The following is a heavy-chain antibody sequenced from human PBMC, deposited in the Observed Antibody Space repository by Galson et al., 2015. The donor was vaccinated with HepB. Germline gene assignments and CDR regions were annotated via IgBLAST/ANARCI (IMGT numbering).Heavy chain of an antibody. J-gene: IGHJ4*02. CDR2: ISYEGGNK. D-gene: IGHD1-26*01. V-gene: IGHV3-30-3*01. CDR1: GFIFSSYA. CDR3: ARDRRGSNSLGFDY. Sequence: SLRLSCAASGFIFSSYAMHWVRQAPGKGLEWVAFISYEGGNKYYADSVKGRFTISRDYIKNTLDLQMNSLRAEDTAVYYCARDRRGSNSLGFDYWGQGTLVTVSS.